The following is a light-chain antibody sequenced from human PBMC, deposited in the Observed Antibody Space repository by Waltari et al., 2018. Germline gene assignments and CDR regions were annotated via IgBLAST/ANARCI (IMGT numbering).Light chain of an antibody. CDR1: QSIGRY. Sequence: DIVLTQSPGTLSLSPGARATPSCRASQSIGRYLIWYQQKPGQAPRLLIYGASSRAAGIPDRFSGSGSGTDFSLTISRLEPEDFAVYYCQNHERLPAVFGQGTKVEIK. CDR3: QNHERLPAV. V-gene: IGKV3-20*01. CDR2: GAS. J-gene: IGKJ1*01.